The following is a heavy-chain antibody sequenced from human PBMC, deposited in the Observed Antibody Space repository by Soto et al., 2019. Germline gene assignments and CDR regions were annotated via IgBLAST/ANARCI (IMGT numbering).Heavy chain of an antibody. D-gene: IGHD5-18*01. Sequence: GGSLRLSCAASGFTFSSYAMHWVRQAPGKGLEWVAVISYDGSNKYYADSVKGRFTISRDNSKNTLYLQMNSLRAEDTAVYYCARDSDTAMVGLISDWGQGTLVTVSS. CDR1: GFTFSSYA. V-gene: IGHV3-30-3*01. CDR3: ARDSDTAMVGLISD. J-gene: IGHJ4*02. CDR2: ISYDGSNK.